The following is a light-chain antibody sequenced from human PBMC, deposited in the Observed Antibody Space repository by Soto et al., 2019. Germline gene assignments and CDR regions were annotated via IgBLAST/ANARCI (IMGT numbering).Light chain of an antibody. Sequence: DIQMTQSPSTLSASVGDRVTITCRANQSISDWLAWYQQKPGKAPNLLIYDASKLESGVPSRFSGSGSGTEFTLTISSLEPDDFATYYCQQYKSSPLTFGGGTKMEIK. CDR3: QQYKSSPLT. CDR1: QSISDW. V-gene: IGKV1-5*01. CDR2: DAS. J-gene: IGKJ4*01.